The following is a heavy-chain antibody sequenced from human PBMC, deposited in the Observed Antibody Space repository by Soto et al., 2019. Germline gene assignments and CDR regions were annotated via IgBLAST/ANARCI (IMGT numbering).Heavy chain of an antibody. CDR2: IIPIFGTA. CDR3: ARNSNPGASWFDP. Sequence: SVKVSCKASGGTFSSYAISWVRQAPGQGLEWMGGIIPIFGTANYAQKFQGRVTITADESTSTAYMELSSLRSEDTAVYYCARNSNPGASWFDPWGQGTLVTVSS. V-gene: IGHV1-69*13. J-gene: IGHJ5*02. D-gene: IGHD3-10*01. CDR1: GGTFSSYA.